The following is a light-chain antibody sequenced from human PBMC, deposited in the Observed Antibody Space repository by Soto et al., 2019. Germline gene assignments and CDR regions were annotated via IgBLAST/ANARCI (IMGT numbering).Light chain of an antibody. CDR1: QSISSY. Sequence: DILITQSPSSLSASVGDRVTITCRASQSISSYLNWYQQKPGKAHKLLIYAASSLQSGVPSRFSGSGSGTDFTLTISSLQTEDFATYYCQKSCSNTFGLGTKVDIK. J-gene: IGKJ3*01. CDR3: QKSCSNT. V-gene: IGKV1-39*01. CDR2: AAS.